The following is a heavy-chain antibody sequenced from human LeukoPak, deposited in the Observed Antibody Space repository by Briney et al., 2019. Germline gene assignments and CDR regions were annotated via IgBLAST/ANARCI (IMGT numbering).Heavy chain of an antibody. CDR3: AKEPREYCSSTNCPNWFDS. J-gene: IGHJ5*01. CDR1: GFTFNNYA. D-gene: IGHD2-2*01. Sequence: GGSLRLSCAASGFTFNNYAMSWVRQAPGKGLEWVSDISASGGTTYYADSVKGRFTISRDNSENTLFLQMNSLRAEDTAVYYCAKEPREYCSSTNCPNWFDSWGQGTLVTVSS. V-gene: IGHV3-23*01. CDR2: ISASGGTT.